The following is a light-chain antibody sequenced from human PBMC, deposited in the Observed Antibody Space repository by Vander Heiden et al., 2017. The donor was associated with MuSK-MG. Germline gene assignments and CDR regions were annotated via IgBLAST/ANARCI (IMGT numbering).Light chain of an antibody. V-gene: IGKV1-5*03. CDR2: EAS. Sequence: DIQVTQSPSTLSASVGDRVTLTCRASQTISTWLAWYQQKPGKAPKLLIYEASSLESGVPSRFSGSGSGTEFTLTISSLQPDDFATYYCQQYNNFPYTFGQGTKMEIK. CDR1: QTISTW. J-gene: IGKJ2*01. CDR3: QQYNNFPYT.